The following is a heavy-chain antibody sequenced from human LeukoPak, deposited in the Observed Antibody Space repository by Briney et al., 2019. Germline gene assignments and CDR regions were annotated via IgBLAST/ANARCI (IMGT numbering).Heavy chain of an antibody. J-gene: IGHJ6*02. D-gene: IGHD6-19*01. CDR1: GYTFTRYD. Sequence: WASVKVSCKASGYTFTRYDINWVRQATGQGLEWMGWMNPNSGNTGYAQKFQGRVTMTRNTSISTAYMELSSLRSEDTAVYYCVSSGDLYYYYGMDVWGQGTTVTVSS. CDR3: VSSGDLYYYYGMDV. V-gene: IGHV1-8*01. CDR2: MNPNSGNT.